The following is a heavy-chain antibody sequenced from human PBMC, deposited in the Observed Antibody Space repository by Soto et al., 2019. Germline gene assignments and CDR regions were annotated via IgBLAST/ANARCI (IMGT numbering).Heavy chain of an antibody. Sequence: PSETLSLTCTVSGDSISDNYWSWIRQPPGKTLEWIGYMYYTGSTNYNPSLKSRVTMSVDTSKNQFSLRLSSVTAADTAVYYCARAKAPLYSSSWYWFDPWGQGTLVTVSS. CDR1: GDSISDNY. J-gene: IGHJ5*02. D-gene: IGHD6-13*01. CDR3: ARAKAPLYSSSWYWFDP. V-gene: IGHV4-59*12. CDR2: MYYTGST.